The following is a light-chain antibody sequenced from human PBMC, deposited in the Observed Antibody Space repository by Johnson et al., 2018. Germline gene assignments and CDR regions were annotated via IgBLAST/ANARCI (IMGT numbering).Light chain of an antibody. CDR1: SSNIGNNY. CDR3: GTWDSSLSAGNV. V-gene: IGLV1-51*02. CDR2: ENN. Sequence: SVLTQPPSVSAAPGQKVTISCSGSSSNIGNNYVSWYQQLPGTAPKLLIYENNKRPSGIPDRFSGSKSGTSATLGITGPPTGDEADYYCGTWDSSLSAGNVFGTGTKVTVL. J-gene: IGLJ1*01.